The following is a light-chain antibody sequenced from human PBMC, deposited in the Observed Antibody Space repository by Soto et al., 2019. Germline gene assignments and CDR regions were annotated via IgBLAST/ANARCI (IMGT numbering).Light chain of an antibody. CDR2: DNN. CDR1: SSNIGNNY. V-gene: IGLV1-51*01. Sequence: QSVLMQSPSVSAAPGQKVTISCSGSSSNIGNNYVSWYQQLPGTAPKLLIYDNNKRPSGIPDRFSGSKSGTSGTLDITGLQTGDEADYYCATWDASLPGEVFGGGTKLTVL. CDR3: ATWDASLPGEV. J-gene: IGLJ2*01.